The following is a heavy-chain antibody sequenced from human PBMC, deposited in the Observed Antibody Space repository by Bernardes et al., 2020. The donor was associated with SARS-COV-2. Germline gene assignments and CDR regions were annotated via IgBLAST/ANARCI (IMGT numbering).Heavy chain of an antibody. V-gene: IGHV3-30*04. CDR2: ISYDGRYK. J-gene: IGHJ4*02. CDR1: GFTFTSYA. CDR3: ARDRWEWELLHLFDY. D-gene: IGHD1-26*01. Sequence: GGSLRLSCAASGFTFTSYAMHWVRQAPGKGLEWEAVISYDGRYKFYADSVKGRFTISRDNSNNMLYLQVNSLRAEDTAVYYCARDRWEWELLHLFDYWGQGTLVPVSS.